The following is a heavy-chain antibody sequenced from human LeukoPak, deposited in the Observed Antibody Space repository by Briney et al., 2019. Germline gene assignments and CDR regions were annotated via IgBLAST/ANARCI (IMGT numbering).Heavy chain of an antibody. CDR1: GFTFNTYS. CDR3: VRDVWGDRDGFFEY. CDR2: ISSSSNYI. V-gene: IGHV3-21*01. D-gene: IGHD2-21*01. J-gene: IGHJ4*02. Sequence: GGSLRLSCAASGFTFNTYSMNWVRQAPGKGLEWVSSISSSSNYIYYADSVTGRFTMSRDNAKNTLYLQMNSLRAEDTAVYYCVRDVWGDRDGFFEYWGQGTLVTVSS.